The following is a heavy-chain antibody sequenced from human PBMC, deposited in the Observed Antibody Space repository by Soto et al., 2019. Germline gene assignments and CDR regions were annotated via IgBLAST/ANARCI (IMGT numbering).Heavy chain of an antibody. D-gene: IGHD2-15*01. J-gene: IGHJ6*02. Sequence: PSETLSLTCTVSGGSVSSGSYYWSWIRQPPGKGLEWIGYIYYSGSTNYNPSLKSRVTISVDTSKNQFSLKLSSVTAADTAVYYCARKSGGDYYYYYGMDVWGQGTTVTVSS. CDR1: GGSVSSGSYY. CDR2: IYYSGST. CDR3: ARKSGGDYYYYYGMDV. V-gene: IGHV4-61*01.